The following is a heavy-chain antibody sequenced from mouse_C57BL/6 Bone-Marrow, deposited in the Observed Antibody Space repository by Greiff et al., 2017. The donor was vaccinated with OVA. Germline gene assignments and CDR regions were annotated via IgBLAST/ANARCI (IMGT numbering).Heavy chain of an antibody. D-gene: IGHD1-1*01. CDR2: ISNGGGST. CDR1: GFTFSDYY. J-gene: IGHJ2*01. V-gene: IGHV5-12*01. Sequence: EVQLVESGGGLVQPGGSLKLSCAASGFTFSDYYMYWVRQTPEKRLEWVAYISNGGGSTYYPDTVKGRFTLSRDNAKNTLYLQMIRLKSEDTSMYYCARQIYYYGSNYFDYWGQGTTLTVSS. CDR3: ARQIYYYGSNYFDY.